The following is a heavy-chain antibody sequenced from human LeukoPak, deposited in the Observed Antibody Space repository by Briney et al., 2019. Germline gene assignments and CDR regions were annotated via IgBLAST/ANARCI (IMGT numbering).Heavy chain of an antibody. J-gene: IGHJ4*02. D-gene: IGHD3-16*01. CDR2: ISSSSSTI. V-gene: IGHV3-48*01. CDR3: ATDWGRLEHFDY. Sequence: PGGSLRLSCAASGFTFSSYSMNWGRQAPGKGLEWGSYISSSSSTIYHADSVKGRFTISRDNAKNSLYLQMNSLRAEDTAVYYCATDWGRLEHFDYWGQGTLVTVSS. CDR1: GFTFSSYS.